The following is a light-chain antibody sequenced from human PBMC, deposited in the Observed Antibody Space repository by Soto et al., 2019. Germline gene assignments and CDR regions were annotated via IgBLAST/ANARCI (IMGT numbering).Light chain of an antibody. Sequence: EIVLTQSPGTLSLSPGERATLSCRASQSVSNSYLAWYQQKPGQAPRLLIYGASSRATGIPDRFSGSGSGTDFTLTISRLEPEDFAVYYCQQYGNSRWTFGQGTKVEI. V-gene: IGKV3-20*01. J-gene: IGKJ1*01. CDR3: QQYGNSRWT. CDR1: QSVSNSY. CDR2: GAS.